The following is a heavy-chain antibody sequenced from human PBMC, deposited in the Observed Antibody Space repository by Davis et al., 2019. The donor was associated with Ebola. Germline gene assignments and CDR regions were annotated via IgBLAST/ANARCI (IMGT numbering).Heavy chain of an antibody. CDR2: ISATGGDR. V-gene: IGHV3-23*01. CDR3: ARGAGWLQGY. Sequence: PGGSLRLSCAASGFSFNTYAMAWVRQAPGQGLEWVSAISATGGDRSHADSVKDRFTISRDNAKNTLYLQMNSLRAEDTAVYYCARGAGWLQGYWGQGTLVTVSS. D-gene: IGHD5-12*01. CDR1: GFSFNTYA. J-gene: IGHJ4*02.